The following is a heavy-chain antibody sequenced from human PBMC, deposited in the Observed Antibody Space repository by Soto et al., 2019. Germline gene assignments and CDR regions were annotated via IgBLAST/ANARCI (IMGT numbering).Heavy chain of an antibody. CDR3: ARENPSDYYGMDV. V-gene: IGHV3-7*01. J-gene: IGHJ6*02. CDR2: IKQDGSEK. Sequence: GSLRLSCAASGFTFSSYWMSWVRQAPGKGLEWVANIKQDGSEKYYVDSVKGRFTISRDNAKNSLYLQMNSLRAEDTAVYYCARENPSDYYGMDVWGQGTTVTVS. CDR1: GFTFSSYW.